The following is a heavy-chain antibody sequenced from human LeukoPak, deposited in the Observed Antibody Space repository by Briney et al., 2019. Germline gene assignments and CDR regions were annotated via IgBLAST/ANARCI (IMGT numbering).Heavy chain of an antibody. D-gene: IGHD3-22*01. CDR2: ISGSGRTI. CDR1: GFIFSDYS. Sequence: GGSLRLSCAASGFIFSDYSMRWIRQAPGKGLECVSYISGSGRTIYYADSVKGRFTISRDNAKNSLYLQMNSLRAEDTAVYYCARYYYDSSGYVDYWGQGTLVTVSS. CDR3: ARYYYDSSGYVDY. J-gene: IGHJ4*02. V-gene: IGHV3-11*04.